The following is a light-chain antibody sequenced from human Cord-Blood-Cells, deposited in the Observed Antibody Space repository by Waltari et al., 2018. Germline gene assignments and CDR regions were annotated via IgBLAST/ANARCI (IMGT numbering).Light chain of an antibody. J-gene: IGLJ3*02. CDR2: EGS. CDR1: SSDVGSYNL. CDR3: CSYAGSSTWV. Sequence: SALTQPASVSGSPGQSITISCTGTSSDVGSYNLVSWYQQHPGKAPKLMIYEGSKRPSGVSNRFSGSKSGNTASLTISWLQAEDEADYYCCSYAGSSTWVFGGGTKLTVL. V-gene: IGLV2-23*01.